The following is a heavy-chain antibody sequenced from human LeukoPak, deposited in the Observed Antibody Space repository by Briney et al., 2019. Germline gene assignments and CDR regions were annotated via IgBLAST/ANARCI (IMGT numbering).Heavy chain of an antibody. V-gene: IGHV3-7*01. CDR1: GFTFSSYW. J-gene: IGHJ4*02. Sequence: PGGSLRLSCAASGFTFSSYWMSWVRQAPGKGLEWVANIKQDGSEKYYVDSVKGRFTISRDNAKNSLYLQMNSLRAEDTAVYYCARGIKYSGSYYFDYWGQGTLVTVSS. D-gene: IGHD1-26*01. CDR2: IKQDGSEK. CDR3: ARGIKYSGSYYFDY.